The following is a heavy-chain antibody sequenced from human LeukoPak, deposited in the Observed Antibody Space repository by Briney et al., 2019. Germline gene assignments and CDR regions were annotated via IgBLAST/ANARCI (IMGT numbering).Heavy chain of an antibody. CDR1: GYSINSGYY. CDR2: IYHSGTT. CDR3: ARGAYSYVGYFDY. Sequence: PPETLSLTCTVSGYSINSGYYWGWIRQPPGKGLQWIGIIYHSGTTYSNPSLKSRVTISVDTSKNQFSLNLSSVTAEDTAIYYCARGAYSYVGYFDYWGQGTLVTVSS. V-gene: IGHV4-38-2*02. D-gene: IGHD5-18*01. J-gene: IGHJ4*02.